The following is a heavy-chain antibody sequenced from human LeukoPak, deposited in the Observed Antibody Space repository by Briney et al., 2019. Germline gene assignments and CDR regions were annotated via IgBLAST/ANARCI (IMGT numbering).Heavy chain of an antibody. D-gene: IGHD5-18*01. CDR1: GGPFSGYY. CDR2: INQSGRT. J-gene: IGHJ3*02. CDR3: ARGSPIQLWADAFDI. V-gene: IGHV4-34*01. Sequence: SETLSLTCAVYGGPFSGYYWSWIRQVPGKGLEWIGEINQSGRTNYNPSLKSRVTISVDTSKKEISLKLSSVTAADTAVYYCARGSPIQLWADAFDIWGQGTMVTVSS.